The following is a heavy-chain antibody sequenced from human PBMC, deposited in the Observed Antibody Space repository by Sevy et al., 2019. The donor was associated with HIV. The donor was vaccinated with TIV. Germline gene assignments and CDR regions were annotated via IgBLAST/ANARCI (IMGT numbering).Heavy chain of an antibody. Sequence: GGSLRLSCVASGFTFSSYGMHWVRQAPGKGLEWVAVISYDGSNKYYADSVKGRFTISRDNSKNTLYLQMNSLRAEDTAVYYCAKESCSSTSCYAYYYYGMDVWGQGTTVTVSS. CDR3: AKESCSSTSCYAYYYYGMDV. CDR1: GFTFSSYG. V-gene: IGHV3-30*18. CDR2: ISYDGSNK. J-gene: IGHJ6*02. D-gene: IGHD2-2*01.